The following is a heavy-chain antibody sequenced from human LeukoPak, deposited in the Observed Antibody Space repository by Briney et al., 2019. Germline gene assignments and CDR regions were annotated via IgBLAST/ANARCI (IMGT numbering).Heavy chain of an antibody. Sequence: PSETLSLTCTVSGNSIRSYYWNWIRQPPGKGLEWIGDIYYSGTTSYNPSLRSRVTISVDMSKNQFSLRLTSVTAADTAVYYCARQSEGFDSWGQGTLVTVSS. CDR1: GNSIRSYY. CDR2: IYYSGTT. V-gene: IGHV4-59*08. CDR3: ARQSEGFDS. J-gene: IGHJ4*02.